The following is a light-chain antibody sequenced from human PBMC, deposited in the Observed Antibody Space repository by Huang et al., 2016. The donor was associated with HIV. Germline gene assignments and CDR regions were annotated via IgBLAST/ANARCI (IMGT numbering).Light chain of an antibody. CDR3: QQYNNGPPIT. J-gene: IGKJ5*01. CDR1: QSINNN. V-gene: IGKV3-15*01. Sequence: EIVMTQSPATLSVSPGERATLSCRASQSINNNLAWYQQKPGQAPRLLIYGGATRATGRPARCSGSGAGTEFTLTISSLQSEDFAVYYCQQYNNGPPITFGQGTRLEIK. CDR2: GGA.